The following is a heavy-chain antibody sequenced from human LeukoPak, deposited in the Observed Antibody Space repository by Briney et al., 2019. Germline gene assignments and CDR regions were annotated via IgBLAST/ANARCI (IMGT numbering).Heavy chain of an antibody. J-gene: IGHJ3*02. V-gene: IGHV4-4*09. CDR1: GGSISSYY. D-gene: IGHD1-26*01. CDR3: ARPHSGLDYAFDI. Sequence: SETLSLTCTVSGGSISSYYWSWIRQPPGKGLEWIGYIYTSGSTNYNPSLKSRVTISVDTSKDQFSLKLSSVTAADTAVYYCARPHSGLDYAFDIWGQGTTVTVSS. CDR2: IYTSGST.